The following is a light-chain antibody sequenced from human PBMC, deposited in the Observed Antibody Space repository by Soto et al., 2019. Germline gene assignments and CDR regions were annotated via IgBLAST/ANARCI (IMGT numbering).Light chain of an antibody. CDR2: HAS. CDR1: QRVGVN. V-gene: IGKV3-15*01. Sequence: EIVMTQSPASLSVSPGETATLSCRASQRVGVNLAWYQQKPGQAPRLLIYHASTRATGVPARFSGSGSGTDFTLTISSLQSEDIAFFYCQQDDSWPRTFGQGTKVEIK. J-gene: IGKJ1*01. CDR3: QQDDSWPRT.